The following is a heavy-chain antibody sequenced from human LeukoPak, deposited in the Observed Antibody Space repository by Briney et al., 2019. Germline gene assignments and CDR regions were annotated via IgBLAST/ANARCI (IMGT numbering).Heavy chain of an antibody. CDR1: GYTFTSYY. CDR2: INPSVGNA. J-gene: IGHJ4*02. V-gene: IGHV1-46*01. D-gene: IGHD3-10*01. CDR3: ARYYGSGSLNY. Sequence: GASVKVSCKASGYTFTSYYVHWVRQAPGQGLEWMGIINPSVGNANYAQKFQGRVTMTRDMSTSTVYMGLSSLRSEDAAVYYCARYYGSGSLNYWGQGTLVTVSS.